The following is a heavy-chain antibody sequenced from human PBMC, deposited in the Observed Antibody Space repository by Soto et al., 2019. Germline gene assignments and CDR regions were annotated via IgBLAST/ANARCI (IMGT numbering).Heavy chain of an antibody. CDR2: ISSSSSYT. CDR3: ARGLGYCSGGSCYFWHFDY. CDR1: GFTFSDYY. J-gene: IGHJ4*02. V-gene: IGHV3-11*05. Sequence: GGSLRLSCAASGFTFSDYYMSWIRQAPGKGLEWVSYISSSSSYTNYADSVKGRFTISRDNAKNSLYLQMNSLRAEDTAVYYCARGLGYCSGGSCYFWHFDYWGQGTLVTVSS. D-gene: IGHD2-15*01.